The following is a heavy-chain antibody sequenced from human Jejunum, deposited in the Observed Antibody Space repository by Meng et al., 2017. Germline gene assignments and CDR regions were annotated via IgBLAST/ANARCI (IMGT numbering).Heavy chain of an antibody. J-gene: IGHJ6*02. CDR2: ITFRSTYI. Sequence: GGSLRLSCAASEFTFSSYNMNWVRQAPGKGLEWVSSITFRSTYINYADSVKGRFTISRDNSKNTLYLQMNSLRAEDTAVYYCARHYGDSSRRNFGMDVWGQGTTVTVSS. V-gene: IGHV3-21*01. D-gene: IGHD4-17*01. CDR3: ARHYGDSSRRNFGMDV. CDR1: EFTFSSYN.